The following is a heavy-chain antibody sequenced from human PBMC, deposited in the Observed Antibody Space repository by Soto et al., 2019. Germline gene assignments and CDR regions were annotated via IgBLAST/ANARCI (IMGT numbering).Heavy chain of an antibody. CDR3: AKGGDSTIGDYYGMDV. Sequence: QVQLVESGGGVVQPGRSLRLSCAASGFTFSSYGMHWVRQAPGKGLEWVAVISYDGSNKYYADSVKGRFTISRDNSKNTLYLPMNSLRAEDTAVYYCAKGGDSTIGDYYGMDVWGQGTTVTVSS. V-gene: IGHV3-30*18. CDR2: ISYDGSNK. CDR1: GFTFSSYG. D-gene: IGHD2-21*02. J-gene: IGHJ6*02.